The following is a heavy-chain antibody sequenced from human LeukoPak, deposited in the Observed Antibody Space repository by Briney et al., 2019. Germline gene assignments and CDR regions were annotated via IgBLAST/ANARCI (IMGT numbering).Heavy chain of an antibody. CDR1: GFTFNNYG. Sequence: GGSLRLSCAASGFTFNNYGIHWVRQAPGKGLEWVAFIRYDGSNKYYADSVKGRFTISRDNAKNTLYLRMNSLRAEDTAIYYCARKPLSGGYGGTIDYWGQGTLVTVSS. CDR2: IRYDGSNK. V-gene: IGHV3-30*02. CDR3: ARKPLSGGYGGTIDY. J-gene: IGHJ4*02. D-gene: IGHD5-12*01.